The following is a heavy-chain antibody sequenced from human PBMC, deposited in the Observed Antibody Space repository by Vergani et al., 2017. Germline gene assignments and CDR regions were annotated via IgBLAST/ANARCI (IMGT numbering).Heavy chain of an antibody. V-gene: IGHV3-7*03. CDR2: IKQDGSEK. Sequence: EVQLVESGGVLVQTGGSLRLSCAASGFTFSNSWMSWVRQAPGKGLEWVANIKQDGSEKYYVDSVKGRFTISRDNAQNSLYLQMNSLRAEDTAVYYCARGGWHFDLWGRGTLVTVSA. J-gene: IGHJ2*01. CDR1: GFTFSNSW. CDR3: ARGGWHFDL.